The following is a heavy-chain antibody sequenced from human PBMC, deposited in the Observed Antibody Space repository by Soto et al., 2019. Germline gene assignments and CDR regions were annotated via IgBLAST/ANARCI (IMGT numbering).Heavy chain of an antibody. V-gene: IGHV3-74*01. CDR2: INPDGSAT. Sequence: PGGSLRLSCAASGFTVSSDWMHWVRQAPGKGLVWVSRINPDGSATNYADSVKGRFTISRDNAKNTLYLQMNSLRAEDTAVFYCGRGGSDSPMAPGYWGQGTLVTVSS. CDR1: GFTVSSDW. CDR3: GRGGSDSPMAPGY. D-gene: IGHD5-18*01. J-gene: IGHJ4*02.